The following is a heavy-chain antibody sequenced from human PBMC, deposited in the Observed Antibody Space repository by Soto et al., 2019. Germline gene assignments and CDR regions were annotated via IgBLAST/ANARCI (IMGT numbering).Heavy chain of an antibody. D-gene: IGHD1-26*01. V-gene: IGHV3-23*01. CDR3: AKDLVGATPYNWLDP. J-gene: IGHJ5*02. CDR1: EFTFSSYA. CDR2: ISGSGGST. Sequence: GGSLRLSCAASEFTFSSYAMSWVRQAPGKGLEWVSAISGSGGSTYYADSVKGRFTISRDNSKNTPYLQMNSLRAEDTAVYYCAKDLVGATPYNWLDPWGKGPLVTVSS.